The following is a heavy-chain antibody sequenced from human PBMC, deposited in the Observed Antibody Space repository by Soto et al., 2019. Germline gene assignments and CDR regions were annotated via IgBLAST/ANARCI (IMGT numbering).Heavy chain of an antibody. V-gene: IGHV3-23*01. J-gene: IGHJ4*02. CDR2: ISGSGGST. D-gene: IGHD2-15*01. CDR1: GFTFSSYG. CDR3: AKPPLWSGVSCYVQFEY. Sequence: EVQLLESGGGLVQPGGSLRLSCAASGFTFSSYGMSWVRQAPGKGLEWVLGISGSGGSTYYAESLKGRFTISRDNSKNTLYLQMSSMRAEDTAVYYCAKPPLWSGVSCYVQFEYWGQGTLVTVSS.